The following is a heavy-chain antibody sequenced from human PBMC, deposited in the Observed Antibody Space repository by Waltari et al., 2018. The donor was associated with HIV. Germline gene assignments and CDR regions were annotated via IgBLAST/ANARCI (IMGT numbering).Heavy chain of an antibody. J-gene: IGHJ6*02. Sequence: QVQLVESGGGVVQPGRSLRLSCAASGFTFSSYGMHWVRQAPGKGLEWVAVIWYDGSNKYYADSVKGRFTISRDNSKNTLYLQMNSLRAEDTAVYYCARDSPNRYGMDVWGQGTTVTVSS. V-gene: IGHV3-33*01. CDR3: ARDSPNRYGMDV. CDR2: IWYDGSNK. CDR1: GFTFSSYG.